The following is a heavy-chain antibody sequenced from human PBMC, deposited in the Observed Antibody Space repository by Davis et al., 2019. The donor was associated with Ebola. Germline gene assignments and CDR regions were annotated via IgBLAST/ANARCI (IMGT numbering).Heavy chain of an antibody. Sequence: SVKVSCKASGGTFSSYAISWVRQAPGQGLDWMGRIIPILGIANYAQKFQGRVTITADKSTSTAYMELSSLRSEDTAVYYSARDLSGAAAGSNWGQGTLVTVSS. CDR3: ARDLSGAAAGSN. CDR2: IIPILGIA. V-gene: IGHV1-69*04. CDR1: GGTFSSYA. J-gene: IGHJ4*02. D-gene: IGHD6-13*01.